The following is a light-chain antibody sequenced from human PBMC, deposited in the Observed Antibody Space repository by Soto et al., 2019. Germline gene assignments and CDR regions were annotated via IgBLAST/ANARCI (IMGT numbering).Light chain of an antibody. CDR1: SSDVGGYNY. Sequence: QSVLTRPRSVSGSPGQSVTISCTGTSSDVGGYNYVSWYQKYPGKAPRLMIYDVSERPSWVPDRFSGSKSGNTASLTISGLQAEDEADYYCCSRAGSYTLVFGGGTKVTVL. CDR3: CSRAGSYTLV. J-gene: IGLJ2*01. CDR2: DVS. V-gene: IGLV2-11*01.